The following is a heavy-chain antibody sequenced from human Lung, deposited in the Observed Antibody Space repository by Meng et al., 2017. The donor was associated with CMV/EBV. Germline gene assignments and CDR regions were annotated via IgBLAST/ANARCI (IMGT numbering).Heavy chain of an antibody. Sequence: GQRPESGPGLVEPSQTLSLTCTVSGGSMSSGNYYWSWIRQPPGKGLEWIGYIHHSGSAYYNPSLKSRVSISVDTSKNQFSLNLNSMTAADTAVYYCASFDHIPRRNYFDYWGQGTLVTVSS. V-gene: IGHV4-30-4*01. D-gene: IGHD2-21*01. CDR3: ASFDHIPRRNYFDY. CDR2: IHHSGSA. J-gene: IGHJ4*02. CDR1: GGSMSSGNYY.